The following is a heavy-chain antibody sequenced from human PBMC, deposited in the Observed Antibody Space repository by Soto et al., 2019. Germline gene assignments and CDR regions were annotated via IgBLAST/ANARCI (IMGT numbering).Heavy chain of an antibody. CDR1: GGSISSYY. J-gene: IGHJ5*02. V-gene: IGHV4-59*01. CDR3: ACYRYNWRGDNWFDP. CDR2: IYYSGST. Sequence: SETLSLTCTVSGGSISSYYWSWIRQPPGKGLEWIGYIYYSGSTNYNPSLKSRVTISVDTSKNQFSLKLSSVTAADTAVYYCACYRYNWRGDNWFDPWGQGTLVTVSS. D-gene: IGHD1-20*01.